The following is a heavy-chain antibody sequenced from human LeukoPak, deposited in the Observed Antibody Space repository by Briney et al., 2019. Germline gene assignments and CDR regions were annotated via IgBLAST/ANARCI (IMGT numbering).Heavy chain of an antibody. Sequence: ASVKVSCKASGYTFTSYDINWVRQATGQGLEWMGWMNPNSGNTGYAQKFQGRVTITRNTSITTAYMELGSLRSEDTAVYYCARAPRYDFWSGYPYYFADWGQGTLVTVSS. CDR2: MNPNSGNT. CDR1: GYTFTSYD. V-gene: IGHV1-8*03. J-gene: IGHJ4*02. D-gene: IGHD3-3*01. CDR3: ARAPRYDFWSGYPYYFAD.